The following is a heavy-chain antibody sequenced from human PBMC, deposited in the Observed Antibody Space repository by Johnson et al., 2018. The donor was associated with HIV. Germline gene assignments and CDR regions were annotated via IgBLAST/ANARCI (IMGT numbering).Heavy chain of an antibody. J-gene: IGHJ3*02. CDR1: GFTVSSNY. CDR3: AKRRGTGPGAFDI. D-gene: IGHD3-16*01. CDR2: IRYDGSNK. V-gene: IGHV3-30*02. Sequence: QVQLVESGGGVVQPGRSLRLSCAASGFTVSSNYMSWVRQAPGKGLEWVAFIRYDGSNKYYADSVKGRFTISRDNSKNTLYLQMNSLRAEDTAVYYCAKRRGTGPGAFDIWGQGTMVTVSS.